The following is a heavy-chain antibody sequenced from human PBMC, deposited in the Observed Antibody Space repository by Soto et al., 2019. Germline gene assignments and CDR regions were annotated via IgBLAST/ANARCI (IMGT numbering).Heavy chain of an antibody. CDR2: IYYSGNT. D-gene: IGHD3-10*01. J-gene: IGHJ4*02. V-gene: IGHV4-31*03. CDR1: GGSISSGDYY. Sequence: QVQLQESGPGLVKPSQTLSLTCSVSGGSISSGDYYWSWIRQHPGKGLEWIGYIYYSGNTHYNPSLKSRVTLSVDTSKNQFSLKLSSVTAADTAVYYCARVEWFGDLVSDYWGQGTLVTVSS. CDR3: ARVEWFGDLVSDY.